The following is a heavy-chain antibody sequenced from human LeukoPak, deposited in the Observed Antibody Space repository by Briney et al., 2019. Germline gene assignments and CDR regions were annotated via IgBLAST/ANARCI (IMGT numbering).Heavy chain of an antibody. Sequence: PSETLSLTCTVSGGSISSYYWSWIRQPPGKGLEWIGYIYYSGSTNYNPSLKSRVTISVDTSKNQFSLKLSSVTAADTAVYYCAVAGEGITIFGVANDAFDIWGQGTMVTVSS. D-gene: IGHD3-3*01. CDR2: IYYSGST. CDR3: AVAGEGITIFGVANDAFDI. V-gene: IGHV4-59*01. CDR1: GGSISSYY. J-gene: IGHJ3*02.